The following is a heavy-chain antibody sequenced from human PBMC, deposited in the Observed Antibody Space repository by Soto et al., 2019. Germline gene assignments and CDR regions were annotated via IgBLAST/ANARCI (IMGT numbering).Heavy chain of an antibody. D-gene: IGHD3-16*02. CDR3: AKGPNYAYVWGSYRRIHFSY. V-gene: IGHV3-30*18. CDR2: ISYDGSNT. J-gene: IGHJ4*02. CDR1: GFTFSSYG. Sequence: QVQLVESGGGVVQPGRSLRLSCAASGFTFSSYGMHWVSQAPGKGLAWVAVISYDGSNTYYADSVKGRFTISRVNSKNTLYLQMNSLSAEDTVVYYCAKGPNYAYVWGSYRRIHFSYWGQGTLQTVTS.